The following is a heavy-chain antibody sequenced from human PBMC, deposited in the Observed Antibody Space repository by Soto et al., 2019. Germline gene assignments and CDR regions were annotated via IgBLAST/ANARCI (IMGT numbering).Heavy chain of an antibody. CDR1: GFTFDDYT. Sequence: GGSLRLSCAASGFTFDDYTMHWVRQAPGKGLEWVSLISWDGSSTYYADSVKGRFTISRDNSKNSLYLQMNSLRTEDTALYYCAKEGDSSSSPYYYGMDVWGQGTTVTVSS. V-gene: IGHV3-43*01. CDR2: ISWDGSST. J-gene: IGHJ6*02. D-gene: IGHD6-6*01. CDR3: AKEGDSSSSPYYYGMDV.